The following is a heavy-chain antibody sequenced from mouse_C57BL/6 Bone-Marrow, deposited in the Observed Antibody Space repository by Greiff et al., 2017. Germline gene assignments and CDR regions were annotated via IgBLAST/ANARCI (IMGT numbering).Heavy chain of an antibody. V-gene: IGHV1-85*01. CDR2: IYPRDGST. Sequence: VQLQQSGPELVKPGASVKLSCKASGYTFTSYDINWVKQRPGQGLEWIGWIYPRDGSTKYNEKFKGKATLTVDTSSSTAYMELHSLTSEDSAVYFCARIYDGDYDYAMDYWGQGTSVTVSS. CDR3: ARIYDGDYDYAMDY. J-gene: IGHJ4*01. D-gene: IGHD2-3*01. CDR1: GYTFTSYD.